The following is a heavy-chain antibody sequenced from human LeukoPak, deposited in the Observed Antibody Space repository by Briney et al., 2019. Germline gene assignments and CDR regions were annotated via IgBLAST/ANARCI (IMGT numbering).Heavy chain of an antibody. CDR2: IYHSGSA. D-gene: IGHD2-2*01. CDR3: ARDPRWLTPDCTTTSCYENYFDP. Sequence: PSETLTLTCVVSGYSISSGYLWAWIRPSPGKGLEWIGSIYHSGSAHYNPSLKSRVTISLETSKNQFSLKLFSVTVADAAVYYCARDPRWLTPDCTTTSCYENYFDPWGQGTLVTVSS. V-gene: IGHV4-38-2*02. CDR1: GYSISSGYL. J-gene: IGHJ5*02.